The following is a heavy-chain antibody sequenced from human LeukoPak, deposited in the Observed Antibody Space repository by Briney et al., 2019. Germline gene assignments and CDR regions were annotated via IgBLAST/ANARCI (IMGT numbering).Heavy chain of an antibody. CDR2: MNPNSGNT. Sequence: ASVKVSCKASGYTFTSYDINWVRQATGQGLEWMGWMNPNSGNTGYAQKFQGRVTMTRNTSISTAYMELSSLRSEDTAVYYCARGRSTTIFGVVIVTTGYHYGMDVWGQGTTVTVSS. CDR1: GYTFTSYD. CDR3: ARGRSTTIFGVVIVTTGYHYGMDV. J-gene: IGHJ6*02. D-gene: IGHD3-3*01. V-gene: IGHV1-8*01.